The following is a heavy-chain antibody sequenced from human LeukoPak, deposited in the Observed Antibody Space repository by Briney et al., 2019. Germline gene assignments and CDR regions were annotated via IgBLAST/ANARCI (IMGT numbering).Heavy chain of an antibody. V-gene: IGHV4-59*08. CDR3: ARHGTISSESYFDY. Sequence: NPSETLSLTCSVSGGSVSSYYWSWIRQSPGKGLEWIGYIHNSGGTNYNPSLKSRVTGFVDTSKNQVSLRLSSVTAADTAVYYCARHGTISSESYFDYWGQGALVTVSS. CDR2: IHNSGGT. J-gene: IGHJ4*02. CDR1: GGSVSSYY. D-gene: IGHD1-14*01.